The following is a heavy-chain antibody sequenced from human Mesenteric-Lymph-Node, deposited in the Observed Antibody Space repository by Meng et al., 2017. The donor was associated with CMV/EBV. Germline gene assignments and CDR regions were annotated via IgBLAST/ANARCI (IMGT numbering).Heavy chain of an antibody. Sequence: ASVKVSCKASGYTFTRHYVHWVRQAPGQGLEWMGVINPSADTRGYTQKGFAQKFQGRITLTRDTSTSTVYMELSRLRSDDTAVYYCAKGNPSYDAFDIWGQGTMVTVSS. CDR1: GYTFTRHY. V-gene: IGHV1-46*01. J-gene: IGHJ3*02. CDR2: INPSADTR. CDR3: AKGNPSYDAFDI.